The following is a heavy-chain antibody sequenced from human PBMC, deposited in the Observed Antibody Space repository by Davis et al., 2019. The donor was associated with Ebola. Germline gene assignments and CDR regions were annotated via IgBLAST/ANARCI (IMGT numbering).Heavy chain of an antibody. CDR3: AKDEGSSAYYFDH. Sequence: GGSLRLSCAASGFSFSRYAMHWVRQAPGKGLEWVAIIGYGGSNKYYADSVKDRFTISRDNSKNTLYLQMNSLRVDDTAVYYCAKDEGSSAYYFDHWGQGTLVTVSS. CDR2: IGYGGSNK. CDR1: GFSFSRYA. V-gene: IGHV3-30*02. J-gene: IGHJ4*02. D-gene: IGHD6-6*01.